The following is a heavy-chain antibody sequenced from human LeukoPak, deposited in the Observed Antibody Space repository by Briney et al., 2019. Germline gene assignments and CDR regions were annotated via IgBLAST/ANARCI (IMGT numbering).Heavy chain of an antibody. J-gene: IGHJ4*02. CDR2: INHSGST. V-gene: IGHV4-34*01. CDR3: ARGRVPAAITFDY. Sequence: PSETLSLTCAVYGGSFSGYYWSWIRQPPGKGLEWIGEINHSGSTNYNPSLKSRVTISVDTSENQFSLKLSSVTAADTAVYYCARGRVPAAITFDYWGQGTLVTVSS. CDR1: GGSFSGYY. D-gene: IGHD2-2*01.